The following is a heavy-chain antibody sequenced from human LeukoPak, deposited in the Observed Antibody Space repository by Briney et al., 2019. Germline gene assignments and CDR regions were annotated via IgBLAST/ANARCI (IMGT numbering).Heavy chain of an antibody. CDR3: AREGDTLVPYNWFDP. Sequence: SVKVSCKASGGTFSTYSISWVRQAPGQGLEWMGGIIPIFGTANSAQKFQGRVTITADESTNTAYMELTSLRSEDTAVYYCAREGDTLVPYNWFDPWGQGTLVTVSS. D-gene: IGHD2-21*01. CDR2: IIPIFGTA. CDR1: GGTFSTYS. V-gene: IGHV1-69*13. J-gene: IGHJ5*02.